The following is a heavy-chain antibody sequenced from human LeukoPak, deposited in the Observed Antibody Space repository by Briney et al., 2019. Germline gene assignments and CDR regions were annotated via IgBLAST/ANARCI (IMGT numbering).Heavy chain of an antibody. D-gene: IGHD3-10*01. CDR1: GGSISSSSYY. V-gene: IGHV4-39*01. Sequence: SETLSLTCTVSGGSISSSSYYWGWIRQPPGKGLEWIGSIYYSGSTYYNPSLKSRVTISVDTSKNQFSLKLSSVTAADTAVYYCARAGGGHAFDIWGQGTMVTVSS. J-gene: IGHJ3*02. CDR3: ARAGGGHAFDI. CDR2: IYYSGST.